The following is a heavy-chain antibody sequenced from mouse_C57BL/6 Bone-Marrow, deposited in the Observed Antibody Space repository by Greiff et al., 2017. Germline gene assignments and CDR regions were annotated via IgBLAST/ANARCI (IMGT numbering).Heavy chain of an antibody. CDR1: GFTFSSYA. D-gene: IGHD3-1*01. Sequence: DVMLVESGEGLVKPGGSLKLSCAASGFTFSSYAMSWVRQTPEKRLEWVAYISSGGGYIYYADTVKGRFTISRDNARNTLYLQMSSLKYEDTAMYYCTRGLPLNYAMDYWGQGTSVTVSS. V-gene: IGHV5-9-1*02. CDR2: ISSGGGYI. CDR3: TRGLPLNYAMDY. J-gene: IGHJ4*01.